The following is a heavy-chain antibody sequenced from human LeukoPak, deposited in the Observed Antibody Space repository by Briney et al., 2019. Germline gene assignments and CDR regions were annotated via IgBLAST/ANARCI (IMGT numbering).Heavy chain of an antibody. J-gene: IGHJ4*02. CDR2: IDWDDDK. CDR1: GFSLSTSGMC. D-gene: IGHD6-19*01. Sequence: SGLTLVKATQTLTLTCYFSGFSLSTSGMCVSWIRQPPGKALEWLARIDWDDDKYYSASLRTRLTISKDTSKNQVVLKMTNMDPVDTATYYCARIISGWEAIDYWGQGTLVTVSS. V-gene: IGHV2-70*11. CDR3: ARIISGWEAIDY.